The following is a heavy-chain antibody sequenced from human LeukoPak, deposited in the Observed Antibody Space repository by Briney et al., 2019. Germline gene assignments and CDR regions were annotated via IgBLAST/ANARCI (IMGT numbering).Heavy chain of an antibody. CDR3: ARDEVDSSGWYGGFDY. D-gene: IGHD6-19*01. CDR2: IYHSGST. CDR1: GGSISSSNW. J-gene: IGHJ4*02. V-gene: IGHV4-4*02. Sequence: SETLSLTCAVSGGSISSSNWWSWVRQPPGKGLEWIGEIYHSGSTNYNPSLKSRVTISVDKSKNQFSLKLSSVTAADTAVYYCARDEVDSSGWYGGFDYWGQGTLVTVSS.